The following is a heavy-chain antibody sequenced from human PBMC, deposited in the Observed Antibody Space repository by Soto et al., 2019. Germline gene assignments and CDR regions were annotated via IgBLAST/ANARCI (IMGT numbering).Heavy chain of an antibody. V-gene: IGHV3-74*01. CDR2: ISADGSVT. CDR1: GFTFARYW. CDR3: ARGTSDWAGVDY. Sequence: EVPQVESGGGSVQPGRSLRLSCTASGFTFARYWLHWVRQPPGKGLVWVSRISADGSVTNYTDSVKGRFTISRDNAKNTFYLQMNSLRAEDTAVYYCARGTSDWAGVDYWGQGTLVTASS. D-gene: IGHD6-19*01. J-gene: IGHJ4*02.